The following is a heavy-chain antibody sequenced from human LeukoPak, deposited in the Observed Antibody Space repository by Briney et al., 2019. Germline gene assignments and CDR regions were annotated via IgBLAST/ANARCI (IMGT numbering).Heavy chain of an antibody. Sequence: SETLSLTCTVSGGSITGYYWSWIRQPPGKGLEWIGYIYYSGSTNYNPSLKSRVTMSVDTSKKQFSLKLSSVTAADTAVYYCARGRPPHDYGTLFDYWGQGTLVTVSS. V-gene: IGHV4-59*01. CDR1: GGSITGYY. CDR3: ARGRPPHDYGTLFDY. D-gene: IGHD4-17*01. J-gene: IGHJ4*02. CDR2: IYYSGST.